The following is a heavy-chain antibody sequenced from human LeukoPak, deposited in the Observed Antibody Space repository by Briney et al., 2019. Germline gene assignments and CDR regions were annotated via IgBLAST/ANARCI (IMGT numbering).Heavy chain of an antibody. Sequence: KPSETLSLTCTVSGGSISSGDYYWSWIRQPPGKGLEWIGYIYYSGSTYYNPSLKSRVTISVDTSKNQFSLKLGSVTAADTAVYYCARVPRRKSGVHFDYWGQGTLVTVSS. CDR1: GGSISSGDYY. V-gene: IGHV4-30-4*08. J-gene: IGHJ4*02. D-gene: IGHD3-10*01. CDR2: IYYSGST. CDR3: ARVPRRKSGVHFDY.